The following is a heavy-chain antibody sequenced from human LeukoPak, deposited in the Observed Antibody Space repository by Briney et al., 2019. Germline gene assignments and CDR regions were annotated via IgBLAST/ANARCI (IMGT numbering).Heavy chain of an antibody. CDR2: IYYSGST. V-gene: IGHV4-61*01. D-gene: IGHD6-13*01. CDR1: GGSISSGSYC. J-gene: IGHJ4*02. Sequence: SQTLSLTCNVSGGSISSGSYCWSWIRQPPGKGLEWIGYIYYSGSTNYNPSLKSRVTISVETSKNEFSLKLRSVTAADTAVYYCARVTGYRIEDYFDYWGQGTLVTVSS. CDR3: ARVTGYRIEDYFDY.